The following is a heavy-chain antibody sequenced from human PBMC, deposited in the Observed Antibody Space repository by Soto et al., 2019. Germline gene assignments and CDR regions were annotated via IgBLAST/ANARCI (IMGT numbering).Heavy chain of an antibody. CDR3: ARTLYSYGTDY. Sequence: GGSLRLSCAASGFTFSSYAMSWVRQAPGKGLEWVPAISGSGGSTYYADSVKGRFTISRDNSKNTLYLQMNSLRAEDTAVYYCARTLYSYGTDYWGQGTLVTVSS. V-gene: IGHV3-23*01. D-gene: IGHD5-18*01. J-gene: IGHJ4*02. CDR1: GFTFSSYA. CDR2: ISGSGGST.